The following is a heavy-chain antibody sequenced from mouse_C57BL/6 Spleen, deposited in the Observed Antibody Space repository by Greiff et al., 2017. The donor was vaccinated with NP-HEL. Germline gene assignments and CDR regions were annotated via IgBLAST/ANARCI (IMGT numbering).Heavy chain of an antibody. Sequence: QVQLQQPGAELVKPGASVKLSCKASGYTFTSYWMHWVKQRPGQGLEWIGMIHPNSGSTNYNEKFKGKATLTVDKSSSTAYMQLSSLTSEDSAVYYCARSHITTVVATDYWGQGTTLTVSS. CDR2: IHPNSGST. J-gene: IGHJ2*01. CDR1: GYTFTSYW. D-gene: IGHD1-1*01. CDR3: ARSHITTVVATDY. V-gene: IGHV1-64*01.